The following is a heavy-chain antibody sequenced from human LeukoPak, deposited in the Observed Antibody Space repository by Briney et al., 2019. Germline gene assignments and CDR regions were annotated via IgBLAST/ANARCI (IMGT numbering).Heavy chain of an antibody. V-gene: IGHV3-21*01. CDR2: ISSSSSYI. J-gene: IGHJ4*02. D-gene: IGHD3-22*01. Sequence: GGSLRLSCAASGFTFSSYSMNWVRQAPVKELEWVSSISSSSSYIYYADSVKGRFTISRDNAKNSLYLQMNSLRAEDTAVYYWARDYYDSSGYPIFDYWGQGTLVTVSS. CDR1: GFTFSSYS. CDR3: ARDYYDSSGYPIFDY.